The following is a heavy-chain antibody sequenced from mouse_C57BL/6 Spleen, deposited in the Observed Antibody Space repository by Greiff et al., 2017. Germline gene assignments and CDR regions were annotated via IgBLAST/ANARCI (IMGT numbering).Heavy chain of an antibody. V-gene: IGHV7-4*01. CDR3: VKAVDYGSSYGVRYFDD. CDR1: GFTFTDYY. J-gene: IGHJ2*01. CDR2: IRNKANGYKT. D-gene: IGHD1-1*01. Sequence: EVLLVESGGGLVQPGASLRLSCAASGFTFTDYYMSWVRQPPGQAPEWLALIRNKANGYKTDYTASVKGRFTISRDNPQNILYLQMNTLRAEDGATYDCVKAVDYGSSYGVRYFDDWGQGTTLTVSS.